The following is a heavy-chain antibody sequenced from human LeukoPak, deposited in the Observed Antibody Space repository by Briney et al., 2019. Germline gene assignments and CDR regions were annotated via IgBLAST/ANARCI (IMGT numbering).Heavy chain of an antibody. CDR3: ARDRSGYANDAFDF. V-gene: IGHV3-30*02. Sequence: PGGSLRLSCAASGFTFNEFGVHWVRQAPGQGLEWVALIWYDGSNKYYADSVKGRFTISRDNSKNTMFLQMNSLRAEDTAVYHCARDRSGYANDAFDFWGQGTLVTVSS. D-gene: IGHD3-3*01. CDR1: GFTFNEFG. CDR2: IWYDGSNK. J-gene: IGHJ3*01.